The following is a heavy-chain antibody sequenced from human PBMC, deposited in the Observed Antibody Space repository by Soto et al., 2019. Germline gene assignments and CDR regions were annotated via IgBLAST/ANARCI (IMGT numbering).Heavy chain of an antibody. V-gene: IGHV3-23*01. D-gene: IGHD3-16*02. Sequence: EVQLLESGGGLVQPGGSLRLSCAASGFTFSSYAMSWVRQAPGKGLEWVSAISGSGGSTYYADSVKGRFTISRDNSKNTLYLQMSSLRAEDTAVYYCAKGKRLRLGELSPFDYWGQGTLFTVSS. J-gene: IGHJ4*02. CDR1: GFTFSSYA. CDR2: ISGSGGST. CDR3: AKGKRLRLGELSPFDY.